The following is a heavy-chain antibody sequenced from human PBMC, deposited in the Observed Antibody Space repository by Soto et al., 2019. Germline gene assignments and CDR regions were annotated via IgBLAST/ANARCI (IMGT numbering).Heavy chain of an antibody. D-gene: IGHD4-17*01. J-gene: IGHJ4*02. V-gene: IGHV3-23*01. CDR3: AKDPPSIYGDEGHYFDY. CDR1: GFTFSSYA. CDR2: ISGSGGST. Sequence: GGSLRLSCAASGFTFSSYAMSWVRQAPGKGLEWVSAISGSGGSTYYADSVKGRFTISRDNSKNTLYLQMNSLRAEDTAVYYCAKDPPSIYGDEGHYFDYWGQGTLVTVSS.